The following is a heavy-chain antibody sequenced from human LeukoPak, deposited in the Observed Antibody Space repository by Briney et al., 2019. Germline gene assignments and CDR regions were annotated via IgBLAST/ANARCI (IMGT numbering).Heavy chain of an antibody. CDR3: ARSIVVVPAAIPRFDP. Sequence: SETLSLTCTVSGGSISSYNWSWIRQPPGKGLEWIGYIYYSGSTNYNPSLKSRVTISVDTSKNQFSLKLSSVTAADTAVYYCARSIVVVPAAIPRFDPWGQGTLVTVSS. D-gene: IGHD2-2*02. CDR2: IYYSGST. CDR1: GGSISSYN. J-gene: IGHJ5*02. V-gene: IGHV4-59*01.